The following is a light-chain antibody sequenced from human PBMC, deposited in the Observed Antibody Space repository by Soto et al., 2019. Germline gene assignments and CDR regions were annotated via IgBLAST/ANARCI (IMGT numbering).Light chain of an antibody. CDR3: QQYEAYPLT. CDR1: QSISSW. J-gene: IGKJ4*01. Sequence: DIQLTQSPSTLSASVGDRVTITCRASQSISSWLAWYQQKPGKAPKLLVYKASSLESGVPSRFSRSGSATEFTLTITALQPDDFATYSCQQYEAYPLTFGGGTKVEI. CDR2: KAS. V-gene: IGKV1-5*03.